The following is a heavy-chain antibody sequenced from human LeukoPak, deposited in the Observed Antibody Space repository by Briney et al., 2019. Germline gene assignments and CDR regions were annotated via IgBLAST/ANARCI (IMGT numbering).Heavy chain of an antibody. V-gene: IGHV3-21*01. CDR3: ARDLFGELFYFDY. D-gene: IGHD3-10*01. J-gene: IGHJ4*02. CDR1: GFTFSSYS. CDR2: ISSSSSYI. Sequence: GGSLRLSCAASGFTFSSYSMNWVRQAPGKGLEWVSSISSSSSYIYYADSVKGRFTISRDNAENSLYLQMNSLRAEDTAVYYCARDLFGELFYFDYWGQGTLVTVSS.